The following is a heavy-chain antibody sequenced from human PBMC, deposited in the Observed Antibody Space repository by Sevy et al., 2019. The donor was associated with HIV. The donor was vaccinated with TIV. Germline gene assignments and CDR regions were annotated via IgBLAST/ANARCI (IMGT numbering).Heavy chain of an antibody. CDR2: LSYNGKT. Sequence: GGSLRLSCAASGFTFSSYTMTWVRQAPGKGLEWVSRLSYNGKTFYADSVKGRFTISRDTSKNTFYLQRNGLRAEDTVVYYCGKALTIGWEKDAFNIWGQGTTVTVSS. CDR1: GFTFSSYT. J-gene: IGHJ3*02. V-gene: IGHV3-23*01. D-gene: IGHD1-26*01. CDR3: GKALTIGWEKDAFNI.